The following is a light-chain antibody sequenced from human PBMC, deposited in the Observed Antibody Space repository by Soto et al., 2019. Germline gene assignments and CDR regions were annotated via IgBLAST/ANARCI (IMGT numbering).Light chain of an antibody. CDR3: QHYDHLPPLS. CDR2: DAS. Sequence: DIQMTQSPSSLSASVGDRVTITCQASQDIRNYLNWYQQKPGKAPNLLIYDASNLRAGVPSRFSGSGSGTEFTFTISSLQPEDNCQHYDHLPPLSFGGGTKVEIK. J-gene: IGKJ4*01. CDR1: QDIRNY. V-gene: IGKV1-33*01.